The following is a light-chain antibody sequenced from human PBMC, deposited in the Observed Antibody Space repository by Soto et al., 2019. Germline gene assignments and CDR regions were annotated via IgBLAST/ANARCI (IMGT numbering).Light chain of an antibody. V-gene: IGKV1-5*03. J-gene: IGKJ1*01. CDR2: KAS. Sequence: DLQMTQSPSTLSASLEDRVTIXXRASQSIGDLLAWYQQKPGEALKLXIYKASYLESGVPSRFSGSGSGTEFTLTISSLQPEDLATYYCQHYSAFSVTFGQGTKVDIK. CDR1: QSIGDL. CDR3: QHYSAFSVT.